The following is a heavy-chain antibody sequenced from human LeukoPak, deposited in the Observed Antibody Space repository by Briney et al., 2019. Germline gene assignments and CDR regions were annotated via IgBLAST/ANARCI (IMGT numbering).Heavy chain of an antibody. J-gene: IGHJ4*02. CDR2: IWYDGTNQ. CDR3: AKDIRPYSSSWYPPHDY. D-gene: IGHD6-13*01. Sequence: GGSLRLSCAPSGFTFSSYAMHWVRQAPGKGLEGGAVIWYDGTNQYYADSVKGRFTISRDNSKNTLYLQMNSLRAEDTAVYYCAKDIRPYSSSWYPPHDYWGQGTLVTVSS. CDR1: GFTFSSYA. V-gene: IGHV3-33*06.